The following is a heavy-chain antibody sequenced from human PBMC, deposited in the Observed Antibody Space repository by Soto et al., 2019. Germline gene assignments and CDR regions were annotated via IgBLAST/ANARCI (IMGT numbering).Heavy chain of an antibody. CDR1: GFTFSSYS. J-gene: IGHJ4*02. V-gene: IGHV3-48*01. CDR3: ARDKGRSPLDY. CDR2: ISSSSSTI. D-gene: IGHD2-15*01. Sequence: PGGPLRLSCAAAGFTFSSYSMNWVRQAPGKGLEWVSYISSSSSTIYYADSVKGRFTISRDNAKNSLYLQMNSLRAEDTAVYYCARDKGRSPLDYWGQGTLVTVSS.